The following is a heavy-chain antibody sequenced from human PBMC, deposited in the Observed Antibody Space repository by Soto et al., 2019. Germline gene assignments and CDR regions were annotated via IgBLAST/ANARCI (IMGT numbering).Heavy chain of an antibody. J-gene: IGHJ1*01. CDR3: VKDESLNWYSGHFRN. CDR2: INWNSGSI. V-gene: IGHV3-9*01. D-gene: IGHD1-26*01. CDR1: GFTFDDYA. Sequence: EVQLVEAGGGLVQPGRSLRLSCAASGFTFDDYAIHWVRQVPGKGLEWVSGINWNSGSIGYGDSVKGRFAISRDNANNSLHMQMTSLSAEDSSFYYFVKDESLNWYSGHFRNWGQGTLVTVSS.